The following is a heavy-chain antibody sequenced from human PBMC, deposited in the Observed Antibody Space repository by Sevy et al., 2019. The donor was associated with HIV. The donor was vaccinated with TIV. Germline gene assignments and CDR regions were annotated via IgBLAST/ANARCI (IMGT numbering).Heavy chain of an antibody. J-gene: IGHJ6*02. CDR3: AREGVLMGGSIVSYGMDV. D-gene: IGHD3-16*02. CDR1: GFSFSRSP. Sequence: GGSLRLSCEGSGFSFSRSPMHWVRQAPGKGLEWVAVMSYNGNRKYNEDSVKGRFTIARDDSKNTVFLQMNSLRVEDTGVYYCAREGVLMGGSIVSYGMDVWGQWTTVTVSS. CDR2: MSYNGNRK. V-gene: IGHV3-30-3*01.